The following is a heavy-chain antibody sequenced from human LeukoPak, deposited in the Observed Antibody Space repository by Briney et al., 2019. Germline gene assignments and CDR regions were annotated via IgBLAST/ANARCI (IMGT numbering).Heavy chain of an antibody. CDR2: MSPNSGDT. D-gene: IGHD5-18*01. Sequence: ASVKVSCKASGYTFTSYGINWVRQATGQGLEWMGWMSPNSGDTGYAQKFQGRVTITRDTSASTAYMELSSLRSEDTAVYYCARGAVDTAMVSPANNWFDPWGQGTLVTVSS. J-gene: IGHJ5*02. CDR1: GYTFTSYG. V-gene: IGHV1-8*01. CDR3: ARGAVDTAMVSPANNWFDP.